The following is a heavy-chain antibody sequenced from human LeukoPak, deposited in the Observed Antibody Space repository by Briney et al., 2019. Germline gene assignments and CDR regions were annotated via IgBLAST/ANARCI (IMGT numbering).Heavy chain of an antibody. J-gene: IGHJ3*02. D-gene: IGHD3-10*01. V-gene: IGHV4-39*01. Sequence: SETLSLTCTVSGGSISSHYWSWIRQPPGKGLEWIGSIYYSGSTYYNPSLKSRVTISVDTSKNQFSLKLSSVTAADTAVYYCARQRAYYYGSGSYPISDAFDIWGQGTMVTVSS. CDR3: ARQRAYYYGSGSYPISDAFDI. CDR2: IYYSGST. CDR1: GGSISSHY.